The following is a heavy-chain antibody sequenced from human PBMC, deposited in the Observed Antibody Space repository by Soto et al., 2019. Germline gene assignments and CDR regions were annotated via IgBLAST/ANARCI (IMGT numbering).Heavy chain of an antibody. J-gene: IGHJ4*01. V-gene: IGHV4-30-2*01. CDR1: GGSISSGGYS. Sequence: TMSLTFAVSGGSISSGGYSWSWIRRPPGKGLEWIGYIYHSGSTYYNPSLKSRVTISVDRSKNQLSLQMSSVTAADTAVDYGARVNEERLTYLYGDYAGTGYRVTV. CDR3: ARVNEERLTYLYGDY. CDR2: IYHSGST. D-gene: IGHD1-1*01.